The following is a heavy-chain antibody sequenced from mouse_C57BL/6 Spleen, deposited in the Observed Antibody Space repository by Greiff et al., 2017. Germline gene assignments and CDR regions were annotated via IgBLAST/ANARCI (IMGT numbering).Heavy chain of an antibody. CDR3: ARGVLRLEFDY. J-gene: IGHJ2*01. V-gene: IGHV1-82*01. D-gene: IGHD1-1*01. CDR2: IYPGDGDT. Sequence: QVQLQQSVPELVKPGASVKISCKASGYAFSSSWMNWVKQRPGKGLEWIGRIYPGDGDTNYNGKFKGKATLTADKSSSTAYMQLSSLTSEDSAVYFCARGVLRLEFDYWGQGTTLTVSS. CDR1: GYAFSSSW.